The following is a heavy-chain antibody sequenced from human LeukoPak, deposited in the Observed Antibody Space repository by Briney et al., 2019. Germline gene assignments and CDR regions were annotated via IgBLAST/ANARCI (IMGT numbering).Heavy chain of an antibody. CDR1: GFTFSGYD. CDR3: ARAVAGVVFDY. CDR2: IGTAGDT. Sequence: GGSLRLSCAASGFTFSGYDVHWVRQATGKGLEWVSAIGTAGDTYYPGSVKGRFTISRENAKNSLYLQMNSLRAGDTAVYYCARAVAGVVFDYWGQGTLVTVSS. D-gene: IGHD6-19*01. V-gene: IGHV3-13*01. J-gene: IGHJ4*02.